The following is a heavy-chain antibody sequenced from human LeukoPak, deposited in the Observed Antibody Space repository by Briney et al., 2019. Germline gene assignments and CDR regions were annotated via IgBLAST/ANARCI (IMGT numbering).Heavy chain of an antibody. CDR1: GFILHDYA. J-gene: IGHJ4*02. D-gene: IGHD4-17*01. Sequence: PGGSLRLSCVASGFILHDYAMEWVRHAPGKGMEWVSGICWNGGNIGYAKSVRRRFTISRHNAGNSLYLQMNSLREEDTALYYCAXALXSTVTTRTYFDYGGQGTLVTFS. CDR3: AXALXSTVTTRTYFDY. V-gene: IGHV3-9*01. CDR2: ICWNGGNI.